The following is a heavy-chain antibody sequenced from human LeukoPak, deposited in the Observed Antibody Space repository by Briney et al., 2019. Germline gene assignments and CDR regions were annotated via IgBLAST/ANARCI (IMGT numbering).Heavy chain of an antibody. Sequence: GGSLRLSCAASGFTFSSYAMSWVRQAPGKGLEWVSAISGSGGSTYYADSVKGRFTISRDNSKNTLYLRMNSLRAEDTAVYYCARDGYSSSGAFDIWGQGTMVTVSS. CDR1: GFTFSSYA. J-gene: IGHJ3*02. CDR3: ARDGYSSSGAFDI. CDR2: ISGSGGST. D-gene: IGHD6-13*01. V-gene: IGHV3-23*01.